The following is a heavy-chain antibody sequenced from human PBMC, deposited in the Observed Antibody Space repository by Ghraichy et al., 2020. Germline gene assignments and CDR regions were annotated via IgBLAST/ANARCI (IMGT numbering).Heavy chain of an antibody. CDR1: GGSISSGGYS. V-gene: IGHV4-30-2*01. J-gene: IGHJ4*02. CDR3: ASRLYDYVWGSLDY. D-gene: IGHD3-16*01. Sequence: SETLSLTCAVSGGSISSGGYSWSWIRQPPGKGLEWIGYIYHSGSTYYNPSLKSRVTISVDRSKNQFSLKLSSVTAADTAVYYCASRLYDYVWGSLDYWGQGTLVTVSS. CDR2: IYHSGST.